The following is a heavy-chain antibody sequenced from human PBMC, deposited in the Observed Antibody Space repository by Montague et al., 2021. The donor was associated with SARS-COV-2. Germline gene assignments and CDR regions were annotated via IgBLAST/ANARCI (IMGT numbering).Heavy chain of an antibody. CDR3: AREFDC. Sequence: SLRLSCAASGFTFSTYWTNWVRQAPGKGLEWVANVNEDGSEEYFVDSVKGRFTISRDNAKNSLFLQMNSLRAGDTAVYYCAREFDCWGQGTLVTVSS. CDR1: GFTFSTYW. V-gene: IGHV3-7*01. CDR2: VNEDGSEE. J-gene: IGHJ4*02.